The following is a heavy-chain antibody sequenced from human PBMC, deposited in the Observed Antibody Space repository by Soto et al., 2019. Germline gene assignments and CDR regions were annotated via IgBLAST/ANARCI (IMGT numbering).Heavy chain of an antibody. Sequence: QLQLQESGPGLMKPSETLSLTCSVSGASVSSSNYNWGWIRQPPGKGLEWIGSIYYSGSTYYNPSLKSRVTISVDTSKNQFSLKLNSVTAADTAVYYCARNVVVVVASLYYFDYWGQGTLVTVSS. D-gene: IGHD2-15*01. J-gene: IGHJ4*02. CDR3: ARNVVVVVASLYYFDY. CDR1: GASVSSSNYN. V-gene: IGHV4-39*01. CDR2: IYYSGST.